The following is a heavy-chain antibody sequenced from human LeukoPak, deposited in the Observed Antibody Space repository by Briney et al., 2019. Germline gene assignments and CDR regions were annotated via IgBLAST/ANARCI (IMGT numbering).Heavy chain of an antibody. Sequence: PGGSLRLSCAASGFTFSSYAMSWVRQAPGKGLEWVSAISGSGGSTYYADSVKGRFTISRDNSKNTLYLQMNSLRAEDTAVYYCAKDIAAVILYNWFDPWGQGTLVTVSS. D-gene: IGHD6-13*01. CDR3: AKDIAAVILYNWFDP. CDR1: GFTFSSYA. CDR2: ISGSGGST. V-gene: IGHV3-23*01. J-gene: IGHJ5*02.